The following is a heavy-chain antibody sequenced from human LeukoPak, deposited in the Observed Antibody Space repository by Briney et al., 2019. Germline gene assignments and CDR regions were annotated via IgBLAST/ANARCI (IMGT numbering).Heavy chain of an antibody. V-gene: IGHV1-24*01. CDR1: GYTLTELS. CDR3: ARDRGYCSSTSCYSVDY. D-gene: IGHD2-2*01. J-gene: IGHJ4*02. CDR2: FDPEDGET. Sequence: ASVNVSCKVSGYTLTELSMHWVRQAPGKGLEWMGGFDPEDGETIYAQKFQGRVTITTDESTSTAYMELSSLRSEDTAVYYCARDRGYCSSTSCYSVDYWGQGTLVTVSS.